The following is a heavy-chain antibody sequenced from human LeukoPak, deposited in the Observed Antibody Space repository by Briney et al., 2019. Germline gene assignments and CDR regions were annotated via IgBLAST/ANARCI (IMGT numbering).Heavy chain of an antibody. V-gene: IGHV3-30*19. J-gene: IGHJ4*02. D-gene: IGHD3-22*01. CDR3: ARDLGPGAMIVVAPFDY. CDR2: IWYDGSNK. CDR1: GFTFSSYG. Sequence: GRSLRLSCAASGFTFSSYGMHWVRQAPGKRLEWVAVIWYDGSNKYYADSVKGRFTISRDNSKNTLYLQMNSLRAEDTAVYYCARDLGPGAMIVVAPFDYWGQGTLVTVSS.